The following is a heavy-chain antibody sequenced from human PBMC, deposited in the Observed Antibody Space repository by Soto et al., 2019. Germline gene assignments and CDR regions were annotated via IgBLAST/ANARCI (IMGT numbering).Heavy chain of an antibody. CDR3: ARDQGVWFGELLFWY. D-gene: IGHD3-10*01. Sequence: ASVKVSCKASGYTFTGYYMHWVRQAPGQGLEWMGWINPNSGGTNYAQKFQGWVTMTRDTSISTAYMELSRLRSDDTAVYYCARDQGVWFGELLFWYWGQGTLVTVSS. CDR1: GYTFTGYY. CDR2: INPNSGGT. V-gene: IGHV1-2*04. J-gene: IGHJ4*02.